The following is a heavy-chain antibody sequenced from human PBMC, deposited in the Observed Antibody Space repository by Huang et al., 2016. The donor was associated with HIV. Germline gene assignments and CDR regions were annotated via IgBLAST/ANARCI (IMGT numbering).Heavy chain of an antibody. Sequence: QVQLVQSGAEVKKPGASVKVSCKASGFNFNNYDFNWVRQASGQGREVMGWMNPKSGNTGYAQKFQGRVTITRNTSRTTAYRELRSLRSEDTAVYYCARARGFLYDSTGYYSRYYFDSWGQGTLVTISS. V-gene: IGHV1-8*03. CDR3: ARARGFLYDSTGYYSRYYFDS. D-gene: IGHD3-22*01. CDR1: GFNFNNYD. J-gene: IGHJ4*02. CDR2: MNPKSGNT.